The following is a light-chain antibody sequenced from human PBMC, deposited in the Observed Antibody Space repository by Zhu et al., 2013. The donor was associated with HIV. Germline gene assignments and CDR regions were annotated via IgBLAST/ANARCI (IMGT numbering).Light chain of an antibody. CDR3: QHRSSWSLT. J-gene: IGKJ4*01. CDR1: QSVSNN. CDR2: GAS. Sequence: EIVMTQSPATLSLSPGDRATLSCRASQSVSNNLAWYQQKPGQAPRLLVFGASTRATGIPARFSGSGSGTEFILTITNLQSEDFAVYYCQHRSSWSLTFGGGTKVEIK. V-gene: IGKV3D-15*01.